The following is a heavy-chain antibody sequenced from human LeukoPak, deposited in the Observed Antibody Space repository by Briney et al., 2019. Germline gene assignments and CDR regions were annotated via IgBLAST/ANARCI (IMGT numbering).Heavy chain of an antibody. V-gene: IGHV3-48*03. J-gene: IGHJ4*02. CDR3: ARDDDYYDSSGPDY. CDR1: GFTFSSYE. Sequence: GGSLRLSCAASGFTFSSYEMNWVRQAPGKGLEWVSYISSSGSTIYYADSVKGRFTISRDNAKNTLYLQMNSLRAEDTAVYYCARDDDYYDSSGPDYWGQGTLVTVSS. D-gene: IGHD3-22*01. CDR2: ISSSGSTI.